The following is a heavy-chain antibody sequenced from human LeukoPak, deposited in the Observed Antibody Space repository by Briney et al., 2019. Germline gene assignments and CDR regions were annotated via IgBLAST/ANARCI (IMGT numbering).Heavy chain of an antibody. Sequence: GRSLRLSCAASGFTFSSYAMHRVRQAPGKGLEWVAVISYDGSNKYYADSVKGRFTISRDNSKNTLYLQMNSLRAEDTAVYYCARVGRRYYDILTGYYSDYWGQGTLVTVSS. CDR3: ARVGRRYYDILTGYYSDY. J-gene: IGHJ4*02. CDR1: GFTFSSYA. V-gene: IGHV3-30*04. D-gene: IGHD3-9*01. CDR2: ISYDGSNK.